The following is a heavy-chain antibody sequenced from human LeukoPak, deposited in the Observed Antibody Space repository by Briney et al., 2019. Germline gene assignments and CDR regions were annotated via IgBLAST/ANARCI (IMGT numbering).Heavy chain of an antibody. D-gene: IGHD6-19*01. J-gene: IGHJ6*02. V-gene: IGHV3-21*01. CDR2: ISTSSSYI. CDR1: GFTFSSYS. Sequence: PGGSLRLSCAASGFTFSSYSMNWVRQAPGKGLEWVASISTSSSYIYYADSLKGRFTISRDNAKNSLYLQMNSLRAEDTAVYYCARDFPHSSGWNDTPGVGYGMDVWGQGTTVTVSS. CDR3: ARDFPHSSGWNDTPGVGYGMDV.